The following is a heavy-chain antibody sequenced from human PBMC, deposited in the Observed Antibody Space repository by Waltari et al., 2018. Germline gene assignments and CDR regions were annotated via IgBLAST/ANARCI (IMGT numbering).Heavy chain of an antibody. D-gene: IGHD3-3*01. CDR1: GYTFTSYG. CDR2: ISAYNGNT. J-gene: IGHJ5*02. V-gene: IGHV1-18*01. Sequence: QVPLVQSGAEVKKPGASVKVSCKASGYTFTSYGISWVRQAPGQGLEWMGWISAYNGNTNYAQKLQVRVTMTTDTSTSTAYMELRSLRSDDTAVYYCARVGTIFGAILGTNPNWFDPWGQGTLVTVSS. CDR3: ARVGTIFGAILGTNPNWFDP.